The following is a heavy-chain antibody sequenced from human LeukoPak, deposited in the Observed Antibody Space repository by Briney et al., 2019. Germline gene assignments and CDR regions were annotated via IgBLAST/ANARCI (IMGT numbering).Heavy chain of an antibody. CDR1: GGSISSYY. CDR2: IYYSGSA. Sequence: SETLSLTCTVSGGSISSYYWSLIRQPPGKGLEWTGYIYYSGSANYNPSLNRRVTISVDTSKSQSSLKLSSVTAADPAVYYCARANHYVIAARLAIAFDYWGQGTLVTVSS. CDR3: ARANHYVIAARLAIAFDY. V-gene: IGHV4-59*01. D-gene: IGHD6-6*01. J-gene: IGHJ4*02.